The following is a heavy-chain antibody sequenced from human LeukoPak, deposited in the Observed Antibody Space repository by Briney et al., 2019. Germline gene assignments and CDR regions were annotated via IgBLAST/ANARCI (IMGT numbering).Heavy chain of an antibody. CDR2: ISGSGSSP. Sequence: PGGSLRLSCAASGFTFSSFAMSWVRQAPGQGLEWVSAISGSGSSPYYADSVKGRFTISRDNSKSTLYLQMNSLRAGDTAVYYCAKDSGPWGYCTTTSCYFAYWGQGALVTVSS. CDR1: GFTFSSFA. D-gene: IGHD2-2*01. CDR3: AKDSGPWGYCTTTSCYFAY. J-gene: IGHJ4*02. V-gene: IGHV3-23*01.